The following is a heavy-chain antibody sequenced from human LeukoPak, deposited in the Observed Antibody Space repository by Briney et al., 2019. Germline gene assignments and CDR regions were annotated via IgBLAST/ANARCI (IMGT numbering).Heavy chain of an antibody. CDR2: IYTSGST. Sequence: SETLSLTCTVSGGSISSYYWSWIRQPAGKGLEWIGRIYTSGSTNYNPSLKSRVTMSVDTSKNRFSLKLSSVTAADTAVYYCARGRFWSGYREYFDYWGQGTLVTVSS. V-gene: IGHV4-4*07. J-gene: IGHJ4*02. CDR1: GGSISSYY. CDR3: ARGRFWSGYREYFDY. D-gene: IGHD3-3*01.